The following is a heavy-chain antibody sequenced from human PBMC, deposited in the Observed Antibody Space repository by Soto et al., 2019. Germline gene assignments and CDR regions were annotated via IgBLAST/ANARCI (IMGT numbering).Heavy chain of an antibody. J-gene: IGHJ3*02. CDR2: INHSGST. CDR1: GGSFSGYY. CDR3: ARGRRIAAAEDAFDI. Sequence: SETLSLTCAVYGGSFSGYYWSWIRQPPGKGLEWIGEINHSGSTNYNPSLKSRVTISVDTSKNQFSLKLSSVTAADTAVYSCARGRRIAAAEDAFDIWGQGTMVTVSS. D-gene: IGHD6-13*01. V-gene: IGHV4-34*01.